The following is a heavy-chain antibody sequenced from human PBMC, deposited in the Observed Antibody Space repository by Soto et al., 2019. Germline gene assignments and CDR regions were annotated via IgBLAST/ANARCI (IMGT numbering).Heavy chain of an antibody. D-gene: IGHD1-20*01. J-gene: IGHJ3*02. CDR2: FDPEDGET. Sequence: ASVKVSCKVSGYTLTELSMHWVRQAPGKGLEWMGGFDPEDGETIYAQKFQGRVTLTEDTSTDTAYMELSSLRSEDTAVNSCATDGSNWDAIDIWGQGTMVTVSS. CDR1: GYTLTELS. V-gene: IGHV1-24*01. CDR3: ATDGSNWDAIDI.